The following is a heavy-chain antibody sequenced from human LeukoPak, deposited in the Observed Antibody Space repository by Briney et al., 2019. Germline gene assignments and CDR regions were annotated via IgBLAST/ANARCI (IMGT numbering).Heavy chain of an antibody. CDR1: GGTFSSYA. V-gene: IGHV1-69*05. D-gene: IGHD2-2*01. CDR2: IIPIFGTA. CDR3: ARQSGYCSSTSCLRAYEYYYYYMDV. J-gene: IGHJ6*03. Sequence: SVKVSCKASGGTFSSYAISWVRQAPGQGLEWMGGIIPIFGTANYAQKFQGRVTITTDESTSTAYMELSSLRSEDTAVYYCARQSGYCSSTSCLRAYEYYYYYMDVWGKGTTVTVSS.